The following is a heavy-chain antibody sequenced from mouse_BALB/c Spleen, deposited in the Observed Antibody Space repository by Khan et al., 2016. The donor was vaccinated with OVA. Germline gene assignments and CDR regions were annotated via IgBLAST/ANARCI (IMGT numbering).Heavy chain of an antibody. J-gene: IGHJ3*01. CDR1: GFTFSNYA. V-gene: IGHV5-6-5*01. CDR2: ISSGDNI. Sequence: EVQLVETGGGLVKPGGSLKLSCAASGFTFSNYAMSWVRQTPEKRLEWVTSISSGDNIYYPDSVKGRFTTSRDNARNILYLQMSSLRSEDTAMYYCARDYWLVYWGQGTLVTVSA. CDR3: ARDYWLVY.